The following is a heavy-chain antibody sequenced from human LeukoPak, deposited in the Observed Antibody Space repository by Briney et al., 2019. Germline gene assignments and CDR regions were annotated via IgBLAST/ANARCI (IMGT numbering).Heavy chain of an antibody. Sequence: ASVKVSCKASGGTFSSYAISWVRQAPGQGLEWMGGIIPIFGTANYAQKFQGRVTITTDESTSTAYMELRSLRSDDTAVYYCAVGYSSGRSPEKIDYWGQGTLVTVSS. CDR2: IIPIFGTA. V-gene: IGHV1-69*05. CDR1: GGTFSSYA. CDR3: AVGYSSGRSPEKIDY. J-gene: IGHJ4*02. D-gene: IGHD6-19*01.